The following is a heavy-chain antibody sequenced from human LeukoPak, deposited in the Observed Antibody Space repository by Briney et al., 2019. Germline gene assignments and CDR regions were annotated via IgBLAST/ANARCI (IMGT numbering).Heavy chain of an antibody. J-gene: IGHJ4*02. CDR3: ARRHGRRSDGSCYYPDY. V-gene: IGHV1-8*01. D-gene: IGHD2-15*01. Sequence: ASVKVSCKASGYTFTSYDINWVLQATGQGLEGMGWMNPNSGNTGYAQKFQGRVTMTRNSSITTAYMELSSLRSEDTAVYYCARRHGRRSDGSCYYPDYWGQGTLVTVSS. CDR2: MNPNSGNT. CDR1: GYTFTSYD.